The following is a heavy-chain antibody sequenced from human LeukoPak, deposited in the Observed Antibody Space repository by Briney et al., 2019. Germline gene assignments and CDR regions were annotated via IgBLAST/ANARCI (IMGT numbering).Heavy chain of an antibody. CDR3: ARAYYDILTGYYHSFDY. Sequence: ASVKVSCKASGGTFSSYAISWVRQAPGQGLEWMGRIIPILGIANNAQKFQGRVTITADKSTSTAYMELSSLRSEDTAVYYCARAYYDILTGYYHSFDYWGQGTLVTVSS. CDR1: GGTFSSYA. D-gene: IGHD3-9*01. J-gene: IGHJ4*02. CDR2: IIPILGIA. V-gene: IGHV1-69*04.